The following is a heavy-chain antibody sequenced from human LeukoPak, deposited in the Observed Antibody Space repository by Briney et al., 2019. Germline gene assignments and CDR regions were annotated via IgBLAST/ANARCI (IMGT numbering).Heavy chain of an antibody. CDR2: IPYDGSNK. J-gene: IGHJ4*02. CDR1: GFTFSSYW. D-gene: IGHD3-9*01. Sequence: GSLRLSCAASGFTFSSYWMSWVRQAPGKGLEWVAFIPYDGSNKYYADSVKGRFTISRDNAKNSLYLQMNSLRAEDTAVYYCARDNDILTDYWGQGTLVTVSS. CDR3: ARDNDILTDY. V-gene: IGHV3-30*03.